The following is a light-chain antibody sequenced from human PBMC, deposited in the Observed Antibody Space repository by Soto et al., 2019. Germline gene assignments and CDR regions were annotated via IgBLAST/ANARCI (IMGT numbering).Light chain of an antibody. V-gene: IGKV3-11*01. CDR1: QSVSSY. Sequence: EIVLTQSPATLSLSPGERATLSCRASQSVSSYLAWYQQKPGQAPRLLIYDASNRATGIPARFSGSGSGTDFTLTTSSLEPEDFAVYYCQLYGGSHMFSFGQGTKLEIK. CDR3: QLYGGSHMFS. CDR2: DAS. J-gene: IGKJ2*01.